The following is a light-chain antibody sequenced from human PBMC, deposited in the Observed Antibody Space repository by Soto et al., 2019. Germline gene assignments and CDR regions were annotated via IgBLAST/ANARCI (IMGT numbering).Light chain of an antibody. CDR2: GAS. J-gene: IGKJ4*01. CDR1: QSVYNN. CDR3: QQYNNWPPLT. Sequence: EVLMTQSPATVSVSPGDSATLTCRASQSVYNNLAWYQQKPGQAPRLLIYGASTRATGLPVRFSGSGSGTEFTLPISDLQSEDSAVYYCQQYNNWPPLTFGGGTKVEI. V-gene: IGKV3-15*01.